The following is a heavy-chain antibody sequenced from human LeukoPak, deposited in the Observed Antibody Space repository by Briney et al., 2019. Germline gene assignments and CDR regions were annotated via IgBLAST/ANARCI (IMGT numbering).Heavy chain of an antibody. CDR1: GFTFSSYS. CDR3: ARGDCSGGSCYLSLTTIDY. CDR2: ISSSSSTI. Sequence: GGSLRPSCAASGFTFSSYSMNWVRQAPGKGLEWLSYISSSSSTIYYADSVKGRFTISRDNAKNSLYPQMDSLRAEDTAVYYCARGDCSGGSCYLSLTTIDYWGQGTLVTVSS. D-gene: IGHD2-15*01. V-gene: IGHV3-48*01. J-gene: IGHJ4*02.